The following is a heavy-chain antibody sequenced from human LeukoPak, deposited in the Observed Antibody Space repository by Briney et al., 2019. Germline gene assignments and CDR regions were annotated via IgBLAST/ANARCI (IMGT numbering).Heavy chain of an antibody. CDR2: IYWNDDK. V-gene: IGHV2-5*01. Sequence: QSGPTLVKPTLTLTLTCTFSGFSLSTSQVAVGWIRQPPGKALEWLALIYWNDDKRYSPSLKSRLTITKDTSKNQVVLTMTNMDPGDTATYYCARSYSGYDYFNNWFDPWGQGTLVTVSS. J-gene: IGHJ5*02. CDR1: GFSLSTSQVA. D-gene: IGHD5-12*01. CDR3: ARSYSGYDYFNNWFDP.